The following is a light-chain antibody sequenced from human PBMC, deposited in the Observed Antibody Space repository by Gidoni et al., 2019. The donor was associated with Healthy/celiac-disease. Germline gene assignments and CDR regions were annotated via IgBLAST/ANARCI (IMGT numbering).Light chain of an antibody. J-gene: IGLJ2*01. CDR3: SAWDGSPRGVL. CDR2: SDN. CDR1: SSSIGSNT. V-gene: IGLV1-44*01. Sequence: QSVLTQPPSASGTPGPRVTISCSGGSSSIGSNTVNWYQQLPGTAPKLLIYSDNQRPSGVPDRFSGSKSGTSASLAISGLQSEDEADYYCSAWDGSPRGVLFGGGTKLTVL.